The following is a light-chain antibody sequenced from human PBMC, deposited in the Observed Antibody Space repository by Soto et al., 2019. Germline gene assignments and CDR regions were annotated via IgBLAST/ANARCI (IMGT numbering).Light chain of an antibody. V-gene: IGKV3-15*01. Sequence: RVMTQSPATLSLSPGERATLSCRASQSVSTNVAWYQQNPVQAPRLLIYGASTRATDIPARFSGSGSGTDFTLTISSLQSEDFAVYYCQQYNNWPPWTFGQGTKVEVK. CDR2: GAS. CDR1: QSVSTN. J-gene: IGKJ1*01. CDR3: QQYNNWPPWT.